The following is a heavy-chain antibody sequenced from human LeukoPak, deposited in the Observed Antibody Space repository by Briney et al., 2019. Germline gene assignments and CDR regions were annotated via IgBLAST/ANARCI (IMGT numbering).Heavy chain of an antibody. CDR2: IKQDGSEK. CDR3: ARVGYDFWSGYYISSYFDY. CDR1: GFTFSSYW. J-gene: IGHJ4*01. V-gene: IGHV3-7*01. D-gene: IGHD3-3*01. Sequence: PGGSLRLSCAASGFTFSSYWMSWVRLAPGKGLEWVANIKQDGSEKYYVDSVKGRFTISRDNAKNSLYLQMNSLRAEDTAVYYCARVGYDFWSGYYISSYFDYWGQGTLVTVSS.